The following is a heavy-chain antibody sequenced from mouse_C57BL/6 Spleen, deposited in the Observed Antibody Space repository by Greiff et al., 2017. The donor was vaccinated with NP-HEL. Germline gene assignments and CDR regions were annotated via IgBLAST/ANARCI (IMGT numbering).Heavy chain of an antibody. CDR2: IDPENGDT. V-gene: IGHV14-4*01. CDR1: GFNITDDY. D-gene: IGHD4-1*01. Sequence: EVQLQQSGAELVRPGASVKLSCTASGFNITDDYMHWVKQRPEQGLEWIGWIDPENGDTEYASKFQGKATITADTSSNTAYLQLSSLTSEDTAVYYCTAGWDVNWYFDVWGTGTTVTVSS. J-gene: IGHJ1*03. CDR3: TAGWDVNWYFDV.